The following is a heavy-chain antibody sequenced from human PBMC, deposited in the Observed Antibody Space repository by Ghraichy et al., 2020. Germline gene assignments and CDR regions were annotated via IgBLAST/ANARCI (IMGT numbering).Heavy chain of an antibody. CDR3: ARKFDGRDC. J-gene: IGHJ4*02. Sequence: SETLSLTCAVSGGSINSGWWTWVRQPPGKGLEWIGEIYHDGTTHYNPSLNGRLTISMDNTKTQFSLSLNSVTAADTAVYYCARKFDGRDCWGQGTLATVSS. CDR2: IYHDGTT. V-gene: IGHV4-4*02. D-gene: IGHD1-26*01. CDR1: GGSINSGW.